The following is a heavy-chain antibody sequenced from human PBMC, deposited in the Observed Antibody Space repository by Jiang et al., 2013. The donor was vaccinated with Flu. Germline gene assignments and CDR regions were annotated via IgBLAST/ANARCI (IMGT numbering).Heavy chain of an antibody. D-gene: IGHD2-2*01. CDR1: VSPSVISG. CDR3: AKDRDQPLVHYLEF. J-gene: IGHJ4*02. V-gene: IGHV3-30*18. CDR2: LTYDGTTT. Sequence: GSLRLSCERLVVSPSVISGMHVGPPGSEAKGLEWVAVLTYDGTTTVYADSVKGRFAISRDNSKNTLFLQMNSLTSEDTAVYYCAKDRDQPLVHYLEFWGQGALVTVSP.